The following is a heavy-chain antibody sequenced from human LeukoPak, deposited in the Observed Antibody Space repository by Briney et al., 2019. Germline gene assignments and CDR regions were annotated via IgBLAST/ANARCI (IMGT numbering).Heavy chain of an antibody. V-gene: IGHV3-21*01. J-gene: IGHJ4*02. CDR2: ISSSSSYI. CDR3: ARAIAAAGAFDY. CDR1: GFTFSSYS. Sequence: GGSLRLSCAASGFTFSSYSMNWVRQAPGKGLEWVSSISSSSSYIYYADSVKGRFTISRDNAKNSLYLQMNSLRAEDTAVYYCARAIAAAGAFDYWGQGTLVTVSS. D-gene: IGHD6-13*01.